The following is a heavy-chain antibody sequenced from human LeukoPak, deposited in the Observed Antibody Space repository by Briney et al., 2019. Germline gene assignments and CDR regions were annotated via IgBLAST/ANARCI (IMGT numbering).Heavy chain of an antibody. V-gene: IGHV3-30-3*01. CDR1: GFIFSSYA. J-gene: IGHJ5*02. Sequence: GGSLRLSCAASGFIFSSYAMHWVRQAPGTGLEWVAVISYDGNNNYFADSVKGRFTISRDNSKNTLYLQMNSLRAEDTAVYYCARDRGEGFDPWGQGTLVTVSS. D-gene: IGHD3-10*01. CDR2: ISYDGNNN. CDR3: ARDRGEGFDP.